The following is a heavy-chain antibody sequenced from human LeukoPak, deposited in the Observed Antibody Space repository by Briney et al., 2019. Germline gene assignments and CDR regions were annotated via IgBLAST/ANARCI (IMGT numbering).Heavy chain of an antibody. D-gene: IGHD3-9*01. J-gene: IGHJ4*02. CDR1: GDSVSSNSAA. V-gene: IGHV6-1*01. CDR2: TYYRSKWYN. CDR3: AKALVESAEYFDILTASYNTAPYYCDN. Sequence: SQTLSLTRAITGDSVSSNSAAWNWVRQSPSRGLEWLGRTYYRSKWYNDYAVSVKGRIIINPDTSKNQFSLQLNSVTPEDTAVYYCAKALVESAEYFDILTASYNTAPYYCDNWGQGTLVTVSS.